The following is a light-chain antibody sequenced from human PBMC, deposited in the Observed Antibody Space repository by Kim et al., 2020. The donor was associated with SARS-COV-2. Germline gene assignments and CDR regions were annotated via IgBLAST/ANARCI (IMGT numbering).Light chain of an antibody. CDR2: QDN. J-gene: IGLJ2*01. CDR1: KLGDKY. CDR3: QTWDNITGV. Sequence: SYELTQPPSVSVSPGQTASITCSGDKLGDKYACWYQQKPGQSPVLVIYQDNKCPSGIPERFSGSKSGNAATLTISGTQAMDEADYYCQTWDNITGVFGGGTQLTVL. V-gene: IGLV3-1*01.